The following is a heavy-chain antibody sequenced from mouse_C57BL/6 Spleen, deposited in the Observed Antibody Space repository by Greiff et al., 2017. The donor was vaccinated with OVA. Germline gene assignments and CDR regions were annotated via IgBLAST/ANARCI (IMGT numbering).Heavy chain of an antibody. CDR1: GYTFTSYW. J-gene: IGHJ4*01. D-gene: IGHD2-1*01. V-gene: IGHV1-7*01. CDR2: INPSSGYT. CDR3: ARGERGGHYYGGAMDY. Sequence: QVQLQQSGAELAKPGASVKLSCKASGYTFTSYWMHWVKQRPGQGLEWIGYINPSSGYTKYNQKSKDKATLTADKSSSTAYMQLSSLTYEDSAVYYCARGERGGHYYGGAMDYWGQGTSVTVSS.